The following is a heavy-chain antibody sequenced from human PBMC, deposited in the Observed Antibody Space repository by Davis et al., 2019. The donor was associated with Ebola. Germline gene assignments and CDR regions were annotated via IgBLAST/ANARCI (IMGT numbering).Heavy chain of an antibody. Sequence: PGGSLRLSCAASGFTFSTSGMSWVRQAPGKGLEWISYISATSNTIYYADSVKGRFTISRDNSKNTLYLQMNSLRAEDTAVYYCATTPQYSSGQNKPFDYWGQGTLVTVSS. CDR3: ATTPQYSSGQNKPFDY. J-gene: IGHJ4*02. D-gene: IGHD6-19*01. CDR2: ISATSNTI. CDR1: GFTFSTSG. V-gene: IGHV3-48*01.